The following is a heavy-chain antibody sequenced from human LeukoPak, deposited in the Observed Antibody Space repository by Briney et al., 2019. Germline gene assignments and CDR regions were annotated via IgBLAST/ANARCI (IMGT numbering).Heavy chain of an antibody. CDR3: ARGRGMVRGVTKYYFDY. CDR1: GYTFTSYD. Sequence: VASVKVSCKASGYTFTSYDINWVRQATGQGLEWMGWMNPNSGNTGYAQKSQGRVTMTRNTSISTAYMELSSLRSEDTAVYYCARGRGMVRGVTKYYFDYWGQGTLVTVSS. D-gene: IGHD3-10*01. J-gene: IGHJ4*02. CDR2: MNPNSGNT. V-gene: IGHV1-8*01.